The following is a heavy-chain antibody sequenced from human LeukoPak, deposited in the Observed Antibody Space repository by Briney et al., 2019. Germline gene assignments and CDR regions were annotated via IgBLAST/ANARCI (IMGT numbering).Heavy chain of an antibody. CDR2: INHSGST. D-gene: IGHD6-6*01. V-gene: IGHV4-34*01. Sequence: SETLSLTCAVYGGSFSGYYWSWIRQPPGKGLEWIGEINHSGSTNYNPSLMSRVTISVDTSKNQFSLKLSSVTAADTAVYYCARRYSSSSMGWYFDYWGQGTLVTVSS. CDR1: GGSFSGYY. CDR3: ARRYSSSSMGWYFDY. J-gene: IGHJ4*02.